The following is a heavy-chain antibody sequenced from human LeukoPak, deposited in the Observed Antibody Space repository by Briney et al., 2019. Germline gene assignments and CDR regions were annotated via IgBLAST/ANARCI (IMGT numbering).Heavy chain of an antibody. Sequence: GASVKVSCKASGYTFTSYDINWVRQAPGQGLEWMGWMNPNSGNTGYAQKFQGRVTMTRNTSISTAYMELSSLRSEDTAVYYCASLVVVPAATFRAFDIWGQGTMVTVSS. CDR1: GYTFTSYD. CDR2: MNPNSGNT. J-gene: IGHJ3*02. V-gene: IGHV1-8*01. D-gene: IGHD2-2*01. CDR3: ASLVVVPAATFRAFDI.